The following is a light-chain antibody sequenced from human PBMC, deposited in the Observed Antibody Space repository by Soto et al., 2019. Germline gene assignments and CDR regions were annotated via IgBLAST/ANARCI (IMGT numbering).Light chain of an antibody. CDR3: LQDYNYPRT. V-gene: IGKV1-6*01. J-gene: IGKJ1*01. Sequence: IQMTQSPSSLSASVGDRVTITCRASQSISTYLNWYQQKAGLAPKLLIYAASSLQSGVPSRFSGSRSGTEFTLTISSLQPDDFATYYCLQDYNYPRTFGQGTKVDIK. CDR1: QSISTY. CDR2: AAS.